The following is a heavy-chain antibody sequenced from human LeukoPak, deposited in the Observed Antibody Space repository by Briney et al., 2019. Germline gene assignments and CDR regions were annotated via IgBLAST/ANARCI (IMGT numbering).Heavy chain of an antibody. CDR1: GYTFTGYY. CDR3: ARAVAGPHGTFDY. D-gene: IGHD6-19*01. CDR2: INPNSGGT. Sequence: VASVKVSCKASGYTFTGYYMHGVRQAPGQGLEWMGWINPNSGGTNYAQKFQGRVTMTRDTSISTAYMELSRLRSDDTAVYYCARAVAGPHGTFDYWGQGTLVTVSS. J-gene: IGHJ4*02. V-gene: IGHV1-2*02.